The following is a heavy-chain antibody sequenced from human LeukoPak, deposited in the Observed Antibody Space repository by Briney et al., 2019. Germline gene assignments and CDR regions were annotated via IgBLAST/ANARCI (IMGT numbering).Heavy chain of an antibody. CDR1: GFTFSSYA. V-gene: IGHV3-23*01. D-gene: IGHD3-9*01. J-gene: IGHJ3*02. CDR3: AAILTGYFGAFDI. Sequence: GGSLRLSCAASGFTFSSYAMSWVRPAPGQGLEWVSAISGSGGRTYYADSVKGRFTISRDNSKNTLYLQMNSLRAEDTAVYYCAAILTGYFGAFDIWGQGTMVTVSS. CDR2: ISGSGGRT.